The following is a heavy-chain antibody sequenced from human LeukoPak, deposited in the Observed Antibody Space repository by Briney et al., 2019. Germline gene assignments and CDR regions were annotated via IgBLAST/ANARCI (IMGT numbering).Heavy chain of an antibody. CDR3: ARRIVATIGGWFDP. CDR2: ISAYNDNT. Sequence: ASVTVSCKATGYTFISYGISWVRQAPGQGLEWMGWISAYNDNTNYAQKLQGRVTMTTDTSTSTAYMELRSLRSDDTAVYYCARRIVATIGGWFDPWGQGTLVTVSS. J-gene: IGHJ5*02. D-gene: IGHD5-12*01. V-gene: IGHV1-18*01. CDR1: GYTFISYG.